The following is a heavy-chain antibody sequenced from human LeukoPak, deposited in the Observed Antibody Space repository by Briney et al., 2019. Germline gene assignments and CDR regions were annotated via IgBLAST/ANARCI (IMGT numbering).Heavy chain of an antibody. J-gene: IGHJ6*03. D-gene: IGHD6-13*01. CDR3: ARAIGSSWFNTYYYYYMDV. CDR2: IYASGST. V-gene: IGHV4-61*02. Sequence: SETLSLTCTVSGGSISSGSYYWSWIRQPAGKGLEWIGRIYASGSTNYNPSLKSRVTISVDTSKNQFSLKLSSVTAADTAVYYCARAIGSSWFNTYYYYYMDVWGKGTTVTVSS. CDR1: GGSISSGSYY.